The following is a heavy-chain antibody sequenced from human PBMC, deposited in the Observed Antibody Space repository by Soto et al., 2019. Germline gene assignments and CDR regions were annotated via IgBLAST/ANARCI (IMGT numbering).Heavy chain of an antibody. CDR1: GGSFRGYY. CDR3: ARKISNYRWFDP. Sequence: LSLTCAVYGGSFRGYYWSWIRQPPGKGLEWIGEINHSGSTNYNPSLKSRVTISVDTSKNQFSLKLSSVTAADTAVYYCARKISNYRWFDPWGQGTLVTVSS. V-gene: IGHV4-34*01. CDR2: INHSGST. J-gene: IGHJ5*02. D-gene: IGHD4-4*01.